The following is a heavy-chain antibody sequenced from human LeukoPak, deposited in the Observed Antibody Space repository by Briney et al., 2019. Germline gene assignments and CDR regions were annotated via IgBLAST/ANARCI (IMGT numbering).Heavy chain of an antibody. CDR1: GFTFSSYW. J-gene: IGHJ2*01. Sequence: GGSLRLSCAASGFTFSSYWMHWVRQAPGKGLVWVSRINSDGITTNYADSVKGRFTISRDNAKNTLYLQMNSLRAEDTAVYHCAKFNWYFDLWGRGTLVTVSS. V-gene: IGHV3-74*01. CDR3: AKFNWYFDL. CDR2: INSDGITT.